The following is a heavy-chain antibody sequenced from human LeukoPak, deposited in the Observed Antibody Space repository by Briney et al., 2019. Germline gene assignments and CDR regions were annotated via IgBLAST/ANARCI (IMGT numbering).Heavy chain of an antibody. D-gene: IGHD6-19*01. CDR3: ARGAGPPWFDP. Sequence: KPSETLSLTCTVSNGSISSNTYFWSWIRQPAGKGLEWIGRMSSSGLSTYSPSLKSPVTISIHTSRNQFSMNLNSVTAADTAVYYCARGAGPPWFDPWGQGTLVTVSS. CDR2: MSSSGLS. J-gene: IGHJ5*02. CDR1: NGSISSNTYF. V-gene: IGHV4-61*02.